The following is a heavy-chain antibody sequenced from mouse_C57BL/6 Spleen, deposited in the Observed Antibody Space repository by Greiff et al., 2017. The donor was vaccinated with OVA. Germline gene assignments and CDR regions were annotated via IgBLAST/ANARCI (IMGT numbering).Heavy chain of an antibody. CDR1: GFTFSDYY. J-gene: IGHJ1*03. D-gene: IGHD1-1*01. CDR2: INYDGSST. Sequence: EVMLVASEGGLVQPGSSMTLSCTASGFTFSDYYMAWVRQVPEKGLEWVANINYDGSSTYYLDSLKSRFIISRDNAKNILYLQMSSLKSEDTATYFCARDDGSSLYWYFDVWGTGTTVTVSS. CDR3: ARDDGSSLYWYFDV. V-gene: IGHV5-16*01.